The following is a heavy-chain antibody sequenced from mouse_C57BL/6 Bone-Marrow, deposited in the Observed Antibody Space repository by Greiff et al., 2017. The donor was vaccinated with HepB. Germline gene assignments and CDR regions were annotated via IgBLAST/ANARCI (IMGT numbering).Heavy chain of an antibody. D-gene: IGHD1-1*01. CDR2: IYPGSGST. V-gene: IGHV1-55*01. Sequence: VKLQQPGAELVKPGASVKMSCKASGYTFTSYWITWVKQRPGQGLEWIGDIYPGSGSTNYNEKFKSKATLTVDTSSSTAYMQLSSLTSEDSAVYYCAREGTTVVANYAMDYWGQGTSVTVSS. J-gene: IGHJ4*01. CDR1: GYTFTSYW. CDR3: AREGTTVVANYAMDY.